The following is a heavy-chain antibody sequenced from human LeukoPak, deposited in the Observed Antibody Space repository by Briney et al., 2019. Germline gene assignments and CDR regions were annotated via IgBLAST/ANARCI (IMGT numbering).Heavy chain of an antibody. J-gene: IGHJ4*02. D-gene: IGHD4-17*01. Sequence: GGSLRLSCAASGFTFSSYAMHWVRKAPGKGLEWVAVISYDGSNKYYADSVKGRFTISRDNSKNTLYLQMNSLRAEDTAVYYCARSTTVTSNFDYWGQGTLVTVSP. CDR2: ISYDGSNK. CDR1: GFTFSSYA. V-gene: IGHV3-30-3*01. CDR3: ARSTTVTSNFDY.